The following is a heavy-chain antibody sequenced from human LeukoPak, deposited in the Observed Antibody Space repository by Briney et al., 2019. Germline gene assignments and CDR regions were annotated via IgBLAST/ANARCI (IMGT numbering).Heavy chain of an antibody. CDR3: ARVLGQYYFDY. D-gene: IGHD1/OR15-1a*01. CDR1: GYTFTGYY. J-gene: IGHJ4*02. Sequence: GASVKVSCKASGYTFTGYYMHWVRQAPGQGLEWMGWINPNSGGTNYAQKFQGWVTMTRDTSISTAYMELRSLRSDDTAVYYCARVLGQYYFDYWGQGTLVTVSS. CDR2: INPNSGGT. V-gene: IGHV1-2*04.